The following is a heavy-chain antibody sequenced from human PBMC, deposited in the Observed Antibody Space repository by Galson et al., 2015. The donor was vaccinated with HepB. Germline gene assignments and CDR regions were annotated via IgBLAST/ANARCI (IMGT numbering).Heavy chain of an antibody. D-gene: IGHD6-19*01. J-gene: IGHJ4*02. CDR2: ITPSGDNT. Sequence: SLRLSCAASGFTFSYYAMSWVRQAPGKGLEWISAITPSGDNTYSADSMKGRFPISRDNSRNTLFLQMNSLRADDTAIYFCAKVFPEKLDGWYRQALYYFDSWGQGTRVTVSS. V-gene: IGHV3-23*01. CDR1: GFTFSYYA. CDR3: AKVFPEKLDGWYRQALYYFDS.